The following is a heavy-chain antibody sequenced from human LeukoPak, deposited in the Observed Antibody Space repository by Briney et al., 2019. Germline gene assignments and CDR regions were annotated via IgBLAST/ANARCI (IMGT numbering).Heavy chain of an antibody. J-gene: IGHJ4*02. D-gene: IGHD6-13*01. Sequence: GGSLRLSCAASGFTFSSYEMNWVRQAPGKGLEWVSYISSSGSTIYYADSVKGRFTISSDNAKNSLYLQMNSLRAEDTAVYYCARDRMAAADWDWGQGTLVTVSS. CDR1: GFTFSSYE. CDR3: ARDRMAAADWD. CDR2: ISSSGSTI. V-gene: IGHV3-48*03.